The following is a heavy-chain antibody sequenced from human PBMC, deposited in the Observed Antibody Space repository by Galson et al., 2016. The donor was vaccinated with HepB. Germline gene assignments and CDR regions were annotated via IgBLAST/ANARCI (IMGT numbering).Heavy chain of an antibody. CDR2: IYPDDSDT. CDR3: ARRRYSNNWNAFDF. Sequence: QSGAEVKKPGESLQISCKGSGYSFSGYWIGWVRQMPGKGLEWLGPIYPDDSDTRYSPSFQGQVTISGDKSISTAYLQWSSLKASDTAMYYRARRRYSNNWNAFDFWGQGTLVTVSS. CDR1: GYSFSGYW. V-gene: IGHV5-51*01. D-gene: IGHD1-1*01. J-gene: IGHJ4*02.